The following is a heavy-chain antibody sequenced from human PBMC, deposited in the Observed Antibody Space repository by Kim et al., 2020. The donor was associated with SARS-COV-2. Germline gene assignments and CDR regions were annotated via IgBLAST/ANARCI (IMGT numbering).Heavy chain of an antibody. Sequence: GGSLRLSCTASGFTFSSYAMTWVRQAPGKGLEWISRISVGGGTTYYADSVKGRFTIFRDDSKNTLNLQMNSLRAEDTAVYLCAKPQKVDVSGYYDWGQGTLVTVSS. CDR1: GFTFSSYA. CDR2: ISVGGGTT. V-gene: IGHV3-23*01. CDR3: AKPQKVDVSGYYD. J-gene: IGHJ4*02. D-gene: IGHD3-22*01.